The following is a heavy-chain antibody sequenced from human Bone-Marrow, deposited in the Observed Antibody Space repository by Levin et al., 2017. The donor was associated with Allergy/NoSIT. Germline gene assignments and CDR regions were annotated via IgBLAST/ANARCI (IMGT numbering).Heavy chain of an antibody. V-gene: IGHV1-2*06. D-gene: IGHD4-23*01. Sequence: ASVKVSCKASGYTFTDYYLHWVRQAPGQGLEWMGRINPNSGGTNYPQKFQGRVTMTRDTSIGTVYMELSRLKSDDTAFYYCARGSGQPRRKRRTVAYWCFDLWGRGTLVSVSS. CDR2: INPNSGGT. CDR1: GYTFTDYY. CDR3: ARGSGQPRRKRRTVAYWCFDL. J-gene: IGHJ2*01.